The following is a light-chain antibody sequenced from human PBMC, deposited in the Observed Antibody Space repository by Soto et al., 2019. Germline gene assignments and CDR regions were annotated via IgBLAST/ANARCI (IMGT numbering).Light chain of an antibody. V-gene: IGKV3-20*01. CDR2: AAS. CDR1: QTLSTNS. J-gene: IGKJ3*01. CDR3: QQYNDSPLT. Sequence: EIVVTQSPGTLSLSPGERATLSCRASQTLSTNSLGWYQQRPGQTPRLLIYAASTRDTDIPDRFNGSGSWRAYALTISRLEPEDFALYYCQQYNDSPLTFGPGTKVDVK.